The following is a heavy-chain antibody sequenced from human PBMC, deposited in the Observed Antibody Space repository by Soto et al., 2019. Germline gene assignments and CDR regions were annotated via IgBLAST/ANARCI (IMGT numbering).Heavy chain of an antibody. D-gene: IGHD2-15*01. Sequence: ASVTVSYKGSGYTLTCDSMHWVRQAPGQRLEWMGWINAGNGNTKYSQKFQGRVTITRDTSASTAYMELSSLRSEDTAVYYCARDVGGMDVWGQGTTVSVSS. CDR2: INAGNGNT. CDR3: ARDVGGMDV. V-gene: IGHV1-3*01. CDR1: GYTLTCDS. J-gene: IGHJ6*02.